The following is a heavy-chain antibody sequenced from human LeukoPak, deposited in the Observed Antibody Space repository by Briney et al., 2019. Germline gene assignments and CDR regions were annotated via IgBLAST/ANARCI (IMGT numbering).Heavy chain of an antibody. Sequence: GGSLRLSCAASGFTFDDYAMHWVRQAPGKGLEWVSLISWDGGSTYYADSVKGRFTISRDNSKNSLYLQMNSPRAEDTALYYCAKNHLEVYDILTGYLKGDYYYGMDVWGKGTTVTVSS. CDR2: ISWDGGST. CDR1: GFTFDDYA. V-gene: IGHV3-43D*04. D-gene: IGHD3-9*01. J-gene: IGHJ6*04. CDR3: AKNHLEVYDILTGYLKGDYYYGMDV.